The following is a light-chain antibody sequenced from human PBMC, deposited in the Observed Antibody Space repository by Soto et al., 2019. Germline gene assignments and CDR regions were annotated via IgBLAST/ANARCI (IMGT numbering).Light chain of an antibody. Sequence: QSVLTQPPSVSAAPGQKVTISCSGSSSNIGNNYVSWYQHFPGTAPKLLIYDNNKRPSGIPDRFSGSKSGTSATLGITGLPTGDEADYYCGTWDSLLSAVVFGGGTKLTVL. CDR2: DNN. CDR1: SSNIGNNY. J-gene: IGLJ2*01. V-gene: IGLV1-51*01. CDR3: GTWDSLLSAVV.